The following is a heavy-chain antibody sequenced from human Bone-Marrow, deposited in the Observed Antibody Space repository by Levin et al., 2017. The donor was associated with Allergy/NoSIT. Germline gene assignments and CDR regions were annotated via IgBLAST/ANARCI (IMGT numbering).Heavy chain of an antibody. CDR3: ARQDSGSYSIDY. J-gene: IGHJ4*02. CDR2: IIPIFGTA. Sequence: KISCKASGGTFSSYAISWVRQAPGQGLEWMGGIIPIFGTANYAQKFQGRVTITADKSTSTAYMELSSLRSEDTAVYYCARQDSGSYSIDYWGQGTLVTVSS. CDR1: GGTFSSYA. D-gene: IGHD3-10*01. V-gene: IGHV1-69*06.